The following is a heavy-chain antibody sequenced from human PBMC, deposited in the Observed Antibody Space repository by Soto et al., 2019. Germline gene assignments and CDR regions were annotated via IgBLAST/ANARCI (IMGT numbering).Heavy chain of an antibody. V-gene: IGHV1-2*04. CDR3: ARAEEEYSQSSGYPYYFDF. Sequence: QVQLVQSGAEVKKSGASVKVSCKASGYTFSAYYIHWVRQAPGQGLEWMGWINPNSGGTNCAQKFQGWVTMTTDTSISTAYMEVSRLRSDDTAVYYCARAEEEYSQSSGYPYYFDFWGQGTLVTVSS. CDR2: INPNSGGT. D-gene: IGHD3-22*01. CDR1: GYTFSAYY. J-gene: IGHJ4*02.